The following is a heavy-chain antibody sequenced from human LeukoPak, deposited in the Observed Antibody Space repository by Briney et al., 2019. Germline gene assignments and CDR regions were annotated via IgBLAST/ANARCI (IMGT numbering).Heavy chain of an antibody. CDR3: ARVNYYDSSGLDY. V-gene: IGHV4-39*07. J-gene: IGHJ4*02. D-gene: IGHD3-22*01. Sequence: PSETLSLTCTVSGGSISSSSYNWGWIRQPPGKGLEWIGSINYSGSTYYNPSLKSRVTISVDSSKIQFSLRLSSVTAADTAVYYCARVNYYDSSGLDYWGQRTLVTVS. CDR2: INYSGST. CDR1: GGSISSSSYN.